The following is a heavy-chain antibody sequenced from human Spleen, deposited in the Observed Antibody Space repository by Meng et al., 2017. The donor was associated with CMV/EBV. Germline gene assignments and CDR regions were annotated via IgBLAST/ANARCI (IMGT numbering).Heavy chain of an antibody. Sequence: KGSGYGFSSNWIGWVRQVPGKGLEWMGVIYPGDSDTRYSPSFQGQVTISADKSINTAYLQWSSLEASDTAMYYCARRYFDGSGYYLDYWGQGTLVTVSS. CDR1: GYGFSSNW. CDR2: IYPGDSDT. D-gene: IGHD3-22*01. J-gene: IGHJ4*02. CDR3: ARRYFDGSGYYLDY. V-gene: IGHV5-51*06.